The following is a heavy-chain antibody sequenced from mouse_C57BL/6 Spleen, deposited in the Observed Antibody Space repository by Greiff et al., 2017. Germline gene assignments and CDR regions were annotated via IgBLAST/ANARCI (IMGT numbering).Heavy chain of an antibody. V-gene: IGHV1-74*01. CDR1: GYTFTSYW. J-gene: IGHJ2*01. CDR2: IHPSDSDT. CDR3: AKNPIYYDYANYFDY. D-gene: IGHD2-4*01. Sequence: VQLQQPGAELVKPGASVKVSCKASGYTFTSYWMHWVKQRPGQGLEWIGRIHPSDSDTNYNQKFTCKATLTVNKSSSTAYMQLSSLTSEDSAVYDCAKNPIYYDYANYFDYWGQGTTLTVSS.